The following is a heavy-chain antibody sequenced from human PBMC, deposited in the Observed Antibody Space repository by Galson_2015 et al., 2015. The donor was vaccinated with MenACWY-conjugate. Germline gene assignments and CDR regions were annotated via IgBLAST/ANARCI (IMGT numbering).Heavy chain of an antibody. V-gene: IGHV3-7*01. Sequence: SLRLSCAASGFTLSHYWMSWVRQAPGKGLEWVATIREDGSETFHVDSVKDRFTISRDNAQNALYLQMDSLRAEDTAVYYCARPVRNRLTSAVPYSFDHWGQGTLVGVAS. D-gene: IGHD4-17*01. CDR2: IREDGSET. CDR1: GFTLSHYW. CDR3: ARPVRNRLTSAVPYSFDH. J-gene: IGHJ4*02.